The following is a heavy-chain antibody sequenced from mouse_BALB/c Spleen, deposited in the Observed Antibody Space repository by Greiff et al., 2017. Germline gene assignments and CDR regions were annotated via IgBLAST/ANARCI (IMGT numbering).Heavy chain of an antibody. V-gene: IGHV5-6-2*01. CDR1: GFTFSSYY. J-gene: IGHJ1*01. Sequence: EVQVVESGGGLVKLGGSLKLSCAASGFTFSSYYMSWVRQTPEKRLELVAAINSNGGSTYYPDTVKGRFTISRDNAKNTLYLQMSSLKSEDTALYYCARGDYYGSSYHWYFDVWGAGTTVTVSS. D-gene: IGHD1-1*01. CDR3: ARGDYYGSSYHWYFDV. CDR2: INSNGGST.